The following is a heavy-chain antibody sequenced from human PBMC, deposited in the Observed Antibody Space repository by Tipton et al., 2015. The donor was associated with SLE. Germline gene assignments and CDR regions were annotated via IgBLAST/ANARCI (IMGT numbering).Heavy chain of an antibody. CDR1: GDSISANSYH. J-gene: IGHJ5*02. D-gene: IGHD3-3*01. V-gene: IGHV4-39*07. CDR3: AKIAVYSDEWPCFDL. Sequence: GLVKPSETLSLICTVSGDSISANSYHWGWVRQPPGKGLERIGNVYYSGSTYYSAFLRSRVTISLDRSENHFSLTLNSVTAADTAVCDCAKIAVYSDEWPCFDLWGQGTLITVPS. CDR2: VYYSGST.